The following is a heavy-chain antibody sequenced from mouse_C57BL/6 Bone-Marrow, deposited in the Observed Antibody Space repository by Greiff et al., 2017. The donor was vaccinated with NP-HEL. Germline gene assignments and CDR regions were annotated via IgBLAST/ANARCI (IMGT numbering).Heavy chain of an antibody. CDR3: ARHFAYGYDDFDY. D-gene: IGHD2-2*01. J-gene: IGHJ2*01. CDR1: GFTFSDYY. CDR2: ISSGGSYT. V-gene: IGHV5-12*01. Sequence: EVMLVESGGGLVQPGGSLKLSCAASGFTFSDYYMYWVRQTPEKRLEWVAYISSGGSYTYYPDSVKGRFTISRDNAKNTLYLQMSSLKSEDTAMYYCARHFAYGYDDFDYWGQGTTLTVSS.